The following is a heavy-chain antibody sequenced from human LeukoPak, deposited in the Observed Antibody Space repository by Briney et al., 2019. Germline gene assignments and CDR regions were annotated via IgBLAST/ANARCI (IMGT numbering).Heavy chain of an antibody. CDR2: ISGSAGNT. Sequence: GGSLRLSCAASGFTFNNYAMSWVRQAPGKGLEWVSSISGSAGNTYYADSVKGRFTISRDTSKTTLYLQMNSPRAEDTAVYYCAKDQTYYDILTGTPPVGYWGQGTLVTVSS. CDR3: AKDQTYYDILTGTPPVGY. J-gene: IGHJ4*02. D-gene: IGHD3-9*01. CDR1: GFTFNNYA. V-gene: IGHV3-23*01.